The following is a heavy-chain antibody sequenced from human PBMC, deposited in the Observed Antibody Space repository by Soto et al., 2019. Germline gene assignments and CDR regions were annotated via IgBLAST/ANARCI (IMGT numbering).Heavy chain of an antibody. CDR1: GGSISRSNW. Sequence: PEETLSLTCAVSGGSISRSNWWSWVRQPPGKGLEWIGEIYHSGSTNYNPSLKSRVTISVDKSKNQFSLKLSSVTAADTAVYYCAREGIAAAGRVNFDYWGQGTLVTVSS. CDR3: AREGIAAAGRVNFDY. D-gene: IGHD6-13*01. CDR2: IYHSGST. J-gene: IGHJ4*02. V-gene: IGHV4-4*02.